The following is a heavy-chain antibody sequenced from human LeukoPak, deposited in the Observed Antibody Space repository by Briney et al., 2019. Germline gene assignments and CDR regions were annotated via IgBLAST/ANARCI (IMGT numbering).Heavy chain of an antibody. CDR3: ARGSRGVTWDY. Sequence: SETLSLTCTVSGGSISNYYWSWIRQPAGKGLEWIGLSHLTGSTSYNPSLKSRVSMSVDTSKNHFSLKLNSVTAADTAVYYCARGSRGVTWDYWGQGTLVTVSS. J-gene: IGHJ4*02. D-gene: IGHD3-10*01. CDR1: GGSISNYY. V-gene: IGHV4-4*07. CDR2: SHLTGST.